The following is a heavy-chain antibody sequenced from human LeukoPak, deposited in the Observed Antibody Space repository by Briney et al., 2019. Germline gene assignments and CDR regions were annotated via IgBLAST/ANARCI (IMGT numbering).Heavy chain of an antibody. D-gene: IGHD6-19*01. CDR3: AYSSAPDVFDI. V-gene: IGHV1-18*01. CDR1: GYTFTSYA. CDR2: ISVYNANT. J-gene: IGHJ3*02. Sequence: ASVKVSCKASGYTFTSYAMNWVRQAPGQGLEWMGWISVYNANTNYAQKLQGRVTMTTDTSTSTVYMELRSLRFDDTAVYYCAYSSAPDVFDIWGQGTMVTVSS.